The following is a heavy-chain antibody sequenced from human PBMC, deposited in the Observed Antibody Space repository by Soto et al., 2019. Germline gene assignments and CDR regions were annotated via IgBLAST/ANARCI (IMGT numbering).Heavy chain of an antibody. Sequence: QVQLQQWGAGLLKPSETLSLTCAVYGGSFSGYYWSWIRQPPGKGLEWIGEINHSGSTNYNPSLKSRVTISVDTAKNQFSLKLSSVTAADTAVYYCARVSDSSGYYLYYYYGMDVWGQGTTVTVSS. D-gene: IGHD3-22*01. CDR1: GGSFSGYY. CDR2: INHSGST. V-gene: IGHV4-34*01. CDR3: ARVSDSSGYYLYYYYGMDV. J-gene: IGHJ6*02.